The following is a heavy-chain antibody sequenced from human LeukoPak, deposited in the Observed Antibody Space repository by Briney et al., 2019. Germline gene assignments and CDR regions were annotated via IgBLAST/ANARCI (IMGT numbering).Heavy chain of an antibody. D-gene: IGHD2-2*01. V-gene: IGHV3-11*01. CDR1: GFTFSDYY. Sequence: GGSLRLSCAASGFTFSDYYMSWIRQAPGKGLEWVSYISSSGSTIYYADSVKGRCTISRDNAKNSLYLQMNSLRAEDTAVYYCARRCSSTSCHEDYYYYGMDVWGQGTTVTVSS. CDR2: ISSSGSTI. CDR3: ARRCSSTSCHEDYYYYGMDV. J-gene: IGHJ6*02.